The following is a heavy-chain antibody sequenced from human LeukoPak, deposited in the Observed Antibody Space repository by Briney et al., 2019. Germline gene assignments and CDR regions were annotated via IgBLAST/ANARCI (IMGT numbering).Heavy chain of an antibody. CDR3: ARAPFDGAHDAYDI. CDR1: GLTFSDYY. D-gene: IGHD4-17*01. J-gene: IGHJ3*02. CDR2: ISYDGSNK. V-gene: IGHV3-30-3*01. Sequence: SLRLSCAASGLTFSDYYMSWIRQAPGKGLEWVAVISYDGSNKYYADSVKGRFTISRDNSKNTLYLQMNSLRSDDTAVYFCARAPFDGAHDAYDIWGQGTMVTVSS.